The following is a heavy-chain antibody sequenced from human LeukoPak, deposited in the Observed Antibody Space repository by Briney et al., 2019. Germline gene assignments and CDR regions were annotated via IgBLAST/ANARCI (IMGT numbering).Heavy chain of an antibody. D-gene: IGHD3-10*01. CDR1: NGSISSSSSY. V-gene: IGHV4-39*01. Sequence: SETLSLTCTVSNGSISSSSSYWGWIRQPPGKGLEWIGSISYSGSTYYNPSLKSRVTIYVDTSKNQFSLKLSSVTAADTAVYYCARVGGSGSYYYGMDVWGQGTTVTVSS. CDR2: ISYSGST. CDR3: ARVGGSGSYYYGMDV. J-gene: IGHJ6*02.